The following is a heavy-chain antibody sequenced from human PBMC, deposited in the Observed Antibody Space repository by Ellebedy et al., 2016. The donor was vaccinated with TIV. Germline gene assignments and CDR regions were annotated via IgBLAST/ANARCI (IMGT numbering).Heavy chain of an antibody. Sequence: GGSLRLSXAASGFTFSDYSLHWVRQAPGEGLEWLALTSFDGSVKYRADSVKGRFTISRDNSKNTLYLQMNSLRAEDTAVYYCAIISGYIFTMMGNGFDYWGQGTLVTVSS. J-gene: IGHJ4*02. V-gene: IGHV3-30*04. CDR3: AIISGYIFTMMGNGFDY. CDR1: GFTFSDYS. CDR2: TSFDGSVK. D-gene: IGHD3-22*01.